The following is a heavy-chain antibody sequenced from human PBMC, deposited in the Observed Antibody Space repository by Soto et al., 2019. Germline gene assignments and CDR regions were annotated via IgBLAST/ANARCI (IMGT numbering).Heavy chain of an antibody. Sequence: QVQLQQWGAGLLKPSETLSLTCAVYGGSFSGYYWSWIRQPPGKGLEWIGEINHSGSTNYNPSLKSRVTISVDTSKNQFSLKLSSVTAADTAVYYCARGGAVAGKELSIYYMDVWGKGTTVTVSS. CDR1: GGSFSGYY. CDR2: INHSGST. CDR3: ARGGAVAGKELSIYYMDV. V-gene: IGHV4-34*01. J-gene: IGHJ6*03. D-gene: IGHD6-19*01.